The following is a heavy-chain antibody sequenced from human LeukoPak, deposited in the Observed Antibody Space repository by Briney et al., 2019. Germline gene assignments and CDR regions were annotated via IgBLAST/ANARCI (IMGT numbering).Heavy chain of an antibody. V-gene: IGHV3-21*01. D-gene: IGHD1-1*01. J-gene: IGHJ3*02. Sequence: GGSLKLSCAASGFTFSSYSMNWVRQAPGKGLEWVSSISSSSSYIYYADSVKGRFTISRDNAKNSLYLQMNSLRAEDTAVYYCARTHWNLDAFDIWGQGTMVTASS. CDR1: GFTFSSYS. CDR2: ISSSSSYI. CDR3: ARTHWNLDAFDI.